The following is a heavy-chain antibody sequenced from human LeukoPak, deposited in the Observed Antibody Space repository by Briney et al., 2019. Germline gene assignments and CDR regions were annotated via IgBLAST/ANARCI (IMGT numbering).Heavy chain of an antibody. CDR2: ISSSGSTI. V-gene: IGHV3-11*04. D-gene: IGHD2-2*01. J-gene: IGHJ4*02. Sequence: GGSLRLSCAASGFTFSDYYMSWIRQAPGKGLEWVSYISSSGSTIYYADSVKGRFTISRDNAKNSLYLQMNSLRAEDTAVYYSASEGRYCSSTSCSADYWGQGTLVTVSS. CDR3: ASEGRYCSSTSCSADY. CDR1: GFTFSDYY.